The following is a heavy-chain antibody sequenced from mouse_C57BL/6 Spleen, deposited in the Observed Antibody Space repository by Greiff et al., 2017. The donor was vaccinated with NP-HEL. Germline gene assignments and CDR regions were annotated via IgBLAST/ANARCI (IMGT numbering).Heavy chain of an antibody. Sequence: VQLQQSGAELVKPGASVKLSCTASGFNIKDYYMHWVKQRTEQGLEWIGRIDPEDGETKYAPKFQGKATITADTSSNTADLQLRSLTSEDTAVYYCARRDDGYYYFDVWGTGTTVTVSS. V-gene: IGHV14-2*01. D-gene: IGHD2-3*01. CDR3: ARRDDGYYYFDV. CDR2: IDPEDGET. J-gene: IGHJ1*03. CDR1: GFNIKDYY.